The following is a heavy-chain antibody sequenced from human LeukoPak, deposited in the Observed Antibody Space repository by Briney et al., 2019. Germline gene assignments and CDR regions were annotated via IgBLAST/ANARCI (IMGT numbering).Heavy chain of an antibody. V-gene: IGHV3-74*01. D-gene: IGHD3-10*01. J-gene: IGHJ4*02. Sequence: GGSLRLSCAASGFTFSSYWMHWVRQAPGKGLVGVSCINSDASSTSYADSVKGRFTISRDNAKNTLYLQMNSLRAEDTAVYYCARVLSDYYGSGSPDYWGQGTLVTVSS. CDR3: ARVLSDYYGSGSPDY. CDR1: GFTFSSYW. CDR2: INSDASST.